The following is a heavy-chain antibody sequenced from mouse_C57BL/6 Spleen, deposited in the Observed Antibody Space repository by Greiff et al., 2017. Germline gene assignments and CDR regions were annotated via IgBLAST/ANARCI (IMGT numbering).Heavy chain of an antibody. Sequence: EVQGVESGGGLVKPGGSLKLSCAASGFTFSSYAMSWVRQTPEKRLEWVATISDGGSYTYYPDNVKGRFTISRDNAKNNRYLQMSHLKSEDTAMYYCAREGLRPLAYWGQGTLVTVSA. CDR1: GFTFSSYA. V-gene: IGHV5-4*01. CDR3: AREGLRPLAY. D-gene: IGHD2-4*01. J-gene: IGHJ3*01. CDR2: ISDGGSYT.